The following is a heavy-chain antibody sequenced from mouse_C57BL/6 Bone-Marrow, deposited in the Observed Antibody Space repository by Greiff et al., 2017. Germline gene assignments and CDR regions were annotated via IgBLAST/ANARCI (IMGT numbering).Heavy chain of an antibody. CDR2: IYPGSGNT. V-gene: IGHV1-76*01. CDR3: ARIPHYYGSSH. J-gene: IGHJ3*01. Sequence: QVQLQQSGAELVRPGASVKLSCKASGYTFTDSYINWVTQRPGQGLEWIARIYPGSGNTYYNEKFKGKATLTAEKSSSTAYMQLSSLTSEDSAVYFCARIPHYYGSSHWGQGTLVTVSA. CDR1: GYTFTDSY. D-gene: IGHD1-1*01.